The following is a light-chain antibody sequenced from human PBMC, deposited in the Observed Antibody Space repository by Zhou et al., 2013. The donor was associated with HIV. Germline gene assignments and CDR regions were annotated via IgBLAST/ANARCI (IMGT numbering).Light chain of an antibody. CDR3: ELHGSSPPFT. CDR1: ESVSSY. Sequence: IVLTQSPATLSLSPGERVSLSCGASESVSSYLAWYQQKPGLAPRLLIYDASNRATGVPDRFRGSGSGTDFTLTITRLEPEDFAVYFCELHGSSPPFTFGPGTKVNMK. V-gene: IGKV3D-20*01. J-gene: IGKJ3*01. CDR2: DAS.